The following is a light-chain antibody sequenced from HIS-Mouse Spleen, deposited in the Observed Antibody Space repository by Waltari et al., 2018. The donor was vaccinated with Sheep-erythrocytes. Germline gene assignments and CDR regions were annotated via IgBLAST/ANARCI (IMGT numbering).Light chain of an antibody. CDR1: SLRSYY. V-gene: IGLV3-19*01. J-gene: IGLJ2*01. CDR2: GKN. CDR3: NSRDSSGNHLV. Sequence: SSELTQDPAVSVALGQTVRITCHGDSLRSYYASWYQQKPGQAPVLVIYGKNNRPSGIPDRFSGSRSGNTASLTITGAQAEDEADYDCNSRDSSGNHLVFGGGTKLTVL.